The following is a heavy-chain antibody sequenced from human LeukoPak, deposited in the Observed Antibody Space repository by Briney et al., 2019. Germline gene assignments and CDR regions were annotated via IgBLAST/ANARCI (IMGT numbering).Heavy chain of an antibody. CDR3: ARDLVGSHTSYSSGAWDY. CDR2: IIPIFGAP. D-gene: IGHD2-21*01. V-gene: IGHV1-69*06. Sequence: SVKVSCKASGGTVNSHVISWVRQAPGQGLEWMGGIIPIFGAPVYAQKFQGTVTISADKSTSTVYMELSSLRAEDTAVYYCARDLVGSHTSYSSGAWDYWGQGTLVTVSS. J-gene: IGHJ4*02. CDR1: GGTVNSHV.